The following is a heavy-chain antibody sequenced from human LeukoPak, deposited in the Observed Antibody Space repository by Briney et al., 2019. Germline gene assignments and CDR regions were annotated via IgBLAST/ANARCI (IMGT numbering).Heavy chain of an antibody. CDR3: ARGTPSGSYHPFDY. D-gene: IGHD1-26*01. CDR2: IWYDGSNK. J-gene: IGHJ4*02. Sequence: PGGSLRLSCAASGFTFSSYGMHWVRQAPGKGLEWVAVIWYDGSNKYYADSVKGRFTISRDNSKNTLYLQMNSLRAEDTAVYYCARGTPSGSYHPFDYWGRGTLVTVSS. V-gene: IGHV3-33*01. CDR1: GFTFSSYG.